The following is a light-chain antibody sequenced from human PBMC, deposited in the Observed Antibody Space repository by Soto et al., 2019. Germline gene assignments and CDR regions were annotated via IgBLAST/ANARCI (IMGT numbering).Light chain of an antibody. CDR2: DAS. Sequence: EIVLTQSLATLSLSPGERATLSCRASQSVTSYLAWYQQRPGQAPRLLINDASRRATGIPDRFSGSGSGADFTLTISSLEPEDFAVYYCQQRYTLITFGPGTKVDIK. CDR3: QQRYTLIT. CDR1: QSVTSY. J-gene: IGKJ3*01. V-gene: IGKV3-11*01.